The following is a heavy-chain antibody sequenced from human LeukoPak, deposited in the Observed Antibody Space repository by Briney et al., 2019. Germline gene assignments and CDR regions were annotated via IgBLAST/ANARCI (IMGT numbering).Heavy chain of an antibody. D-gene: IGHD3-9*01. V-gene: IGHV1-18*01. CDR2: ISTYNGNT. CDR3: AGDYDILTGYYPFDY. J-gene: IGHJ4*02. CDR1: GYTFNIYG. Sequence: GASVKVSCKASGYTFNIYGIIWVRQAPGQGLEWVGWISTYNGNTNYAPNIQDRVTMTTDTSTSTAYMELRSLRSDDTAVYYCAGDYDILTGYYPFDYWGQGTLVTVSS.